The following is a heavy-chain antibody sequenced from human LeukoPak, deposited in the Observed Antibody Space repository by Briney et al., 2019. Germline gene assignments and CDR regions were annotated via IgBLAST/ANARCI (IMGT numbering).Heavy chain of an antibody. V-gene: IGHV1-69*04. J-gene: IGHJ3*02. CDR1: GGTFSSYA. CDR3: ASSYYYGSGSSYAFDI. D-gene: IGHD3-10*01. CDR2: IIPILGIA. Sequence: SVKVSCKASGGTFSSYAISWVRQAPGQGLEWMGRIIPILGIANYAQKFQGRVTMTRNTSISTAYMELSSLRSEDTAVYYCASSYYYGSGSSYAFDIWGQGTMVTVSS.